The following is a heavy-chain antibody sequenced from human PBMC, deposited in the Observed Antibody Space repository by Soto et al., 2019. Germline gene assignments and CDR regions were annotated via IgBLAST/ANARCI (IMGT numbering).Heavy chain of an antibody. J-gene: IGHJ5*02. CDR2: IYSNGRP. CDR3: TRSVFP. CDR1: GGSISSGDYY. V-gene: IGHV4-30-4*01. Sequence: TSETLSLTCTVSGGSISSGDYYWSWIRQPPGKGLEWIAYIYSNGRPYYNPSLKSRVTISVDTSKNQFSLKLSSVTAADTAVYYCTRSVFPWGQGTLVTVSS.